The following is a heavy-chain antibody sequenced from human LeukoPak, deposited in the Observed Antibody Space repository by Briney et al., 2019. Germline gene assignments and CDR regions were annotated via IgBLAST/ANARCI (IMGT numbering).Heavy chain of an antibody. D-gene: IGHD2-8*01. V-gene: IGHV4-34*01. J-gene: IGHJ4*01. CDR1: GGSFSGYY. CDR3: ARGNNGYIDY. CDR2: INHSGST. Sequence: SETLSLTCAVYGGSFSGYYWSWIRQPPGKGLEWIGEINHSGSTNYNPSLKSRVTISVDTSKNQFSLQLSSVTPEDTAVYYCARGNNGYIDYWGHGTLVTVSS.